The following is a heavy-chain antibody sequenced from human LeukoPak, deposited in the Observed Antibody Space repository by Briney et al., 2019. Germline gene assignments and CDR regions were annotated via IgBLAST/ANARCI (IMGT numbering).Heavy chain of an antibody. D-gene: IGHD3-22*01. Sequence: GGALRLSCSASGFTFSSYAMSRVRQAPGKGLEWVSDLSGSAGSSYSADAEKGRFNISRDNSKNTLYLQMNSLRAEDTAVYYCAKGGIRDYYDSSGYYRGGYFDYWGQGTLVTVSS. CDR3: AKGGIRDYYDSSGYYRGGYFDY. V-gene: IGHV3-23*01. CDR1: GFTFSSYA. J-gene: IGHJ4*02. CDR2: LSGSAGSS.